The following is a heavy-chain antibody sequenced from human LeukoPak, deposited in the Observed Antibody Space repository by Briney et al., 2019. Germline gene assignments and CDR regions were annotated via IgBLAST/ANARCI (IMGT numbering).Heavy chain of an antibody. CDR1: GFTFSDYY. Sequence: GGSLRLSCAASGFTFSDYYMSWIRQAPGKGLEWVSYISSSGSTIYYADSVKGRFTISRDNAKNTLYLQMNSLRAEDTAVYYCARMRWGGLYYFDYWGQGTLVTVSS. D-gene: IGHD3-16*01. V-gene: IGHV3-11*04. J-gene: IGHJ4*02. CDR2: ISSSGSTI. CDR3: ARMRWGGLYYFDY.